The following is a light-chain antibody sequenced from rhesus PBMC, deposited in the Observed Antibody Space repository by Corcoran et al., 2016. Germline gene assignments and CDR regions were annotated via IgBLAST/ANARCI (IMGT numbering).Light chain of an antibody. CDR1: QGVSSY. V-gene: IGKV3-10*01. CDR3: YQQISGWT. J-gene: IGKJ1*01. Sequence: QVILTQSPATLSLSPGERATLSCRASQGVSSYLAWYQQKSGQAPRLSIYGASTRSTGNQERCSGSGSMTEFTLTHSSLESEDVVVYHCYQQISGWTFGQGTKVEIK. CDR2: GAS.